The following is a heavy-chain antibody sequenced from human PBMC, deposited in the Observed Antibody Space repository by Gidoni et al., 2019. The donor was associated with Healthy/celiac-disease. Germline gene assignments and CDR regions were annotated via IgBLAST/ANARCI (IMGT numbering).Heavy chain of an antibody. Sequence: QVQLQESGPGLVKPSETLSLTCTVSGYSISSGYYWGWNRHPPGKGLEWIGSIYHSGSTYYNPSLKSRVTISVETSKTQFSLKLSSVTAADTAVYYCARVDYGDYPLDYWGQGTLVTVSS. D-gene: IGHD4-17*01. J-gene: IGHJ4*02. V-gene: IGHV4-38-2*02. CDR2: IYHSGST. CDR1: GYSISSGYY. CDR3: ARVDYGDYPLDY.